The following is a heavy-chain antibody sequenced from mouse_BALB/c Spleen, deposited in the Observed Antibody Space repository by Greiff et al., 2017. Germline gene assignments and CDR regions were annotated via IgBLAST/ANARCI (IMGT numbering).Heavy chain of an antibody. CDR1: GFTFSSYA. CDR2: ISSGGST. CDR3: ARRGIYYGNHYFDY. Sequence: EVMLVESGGGLVKPGGSLKLSCAASGFTFSSYAMSWVRQTPEKRLEWVASISSGGSTYYPDSVKGRFTISRDNARNTLFLQMNSLRSEDTAMYYCARRGIYYGNHYFDYWGQGTTLTVSS. V-gene: IGHV5-6-5*01. D-gene: IGHD2-1*01. J-gene: IGHJ2*01.